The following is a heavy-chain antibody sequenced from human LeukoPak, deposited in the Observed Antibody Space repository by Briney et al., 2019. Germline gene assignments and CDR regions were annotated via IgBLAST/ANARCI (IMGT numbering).Heavy chain of an antibody. CDR1: GYTFTSYA. Sequence: ASVKVSCKASGYTFTSYAMHWVRQAPRQRLEWMGWINAGNGNTKYSQKFQGRVTITRDTSASTAYMELSSLRSEDTAVYYCARVFSYSYGPPYNWFDPWGQGTLVTVSS. D-gene: IGHD5-18*01. J-gene: IGHJ5*02. CDR2: INAGNGNT. CDR3: ARVFSYSYGPPYNWFDP. V-gene: IGHV1-3*01.